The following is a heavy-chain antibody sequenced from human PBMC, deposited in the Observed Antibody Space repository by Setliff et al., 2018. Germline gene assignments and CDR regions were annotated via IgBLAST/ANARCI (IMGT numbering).Heavy chain of an antibody. J-gene: IGHJ3*01. D-gene: IGHD3-22*01. CDR3: ASPRLSYYDNGAFPSDAFDL. V-gene: IGHV4-34*01. CDR1: GGSFSTYY. Sequence: SETLSLTCAVYGGSFSTYYWNWIRQPPGKGLEWIGEINHSGSTNYNPSLKSRVTISVDTSKNQFSLKLRSVTAADTAAYYCASPRLSYYDNGAFPSDAFDLWGQGTMVTVSS. CDR2: INHSGST.